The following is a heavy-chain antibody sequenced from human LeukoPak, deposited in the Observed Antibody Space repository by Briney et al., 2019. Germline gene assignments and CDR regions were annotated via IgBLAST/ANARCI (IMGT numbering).Heavy chain of an antibody. CDR3: ARDMAAAGDY. D-gene: IGHD6-13*01. CDR2: IDSDGTTT. Sequence: GGSLRLSCAASGFTLGNAWMHWVRQAPGEGLVWVSRIDSDGTTTIYADSVKGRFTISRDNAKNTVYLQMNSLRVEDTAVYYCARDMAAAGDYWGQGTLVTVSS. V-gene: IGHV3-74*01. CDR1: GFTLGNAW. J-gene: IGHJ4*02.